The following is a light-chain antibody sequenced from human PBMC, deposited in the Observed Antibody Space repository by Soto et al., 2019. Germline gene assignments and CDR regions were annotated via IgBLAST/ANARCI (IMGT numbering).Light chain of an antibody. J-gene: IGKJ5*01. V-gene: IGKV3-15*01. CDR3: QQYNNWPTIT. CDR1: QIICSY. Sequence: IVMSKSPATVSVFLGERAALSCIASQIICSYLSGYQQKPGQPPRLLXXESXTRANGIPARFTGSGSGKESTLTLSSLQSEDFAVYDCQQYNNWPTITFGQGTRLEI. CDR2: ESX.